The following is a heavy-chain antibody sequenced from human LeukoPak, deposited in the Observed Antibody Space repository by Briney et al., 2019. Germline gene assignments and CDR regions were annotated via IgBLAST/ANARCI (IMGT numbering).Heavy chain of an antibody. Sequence: SETLSLTCTVSGGSISIYYWNWIRQPAGKGLEWIGRIYTSGSTSYNPSLKSRVTMSVDTSKNQFSLKLSSVTAADTAVYYCARWTTETRAFDYWGQGTLVTVSS. D-gene: IGHD4-17*01. V-gene: IGHV4-4*07. J-gene: IGHJ4*02. CDR1: GGSISIYY. CDR3: ARWTTETRAFDY. CDR2: IYTSGST.